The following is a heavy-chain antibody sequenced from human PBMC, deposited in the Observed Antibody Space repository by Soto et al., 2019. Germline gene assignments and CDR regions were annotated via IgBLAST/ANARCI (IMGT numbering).Heavy chain of an antibody. D-gene: IGHD3-3*01. CDR2: IKQDGSEK. CDR1: GFTFSSYA. J-gene: IGHJ4*02. Sequence: PGGSLRLSCAASGFTFSSYAMSWVRQAPGKGLEWVANIKQDGSEKYYVDSVKGRFTISRDNAKNSLYLQMNSLRAEDTAVYYCARVEYYDFWSGSRPLDYWGQGTLVTVSS. V-gene: IGHV3-7*03. CDR3: ARVEYYDFWSGSRPLDY.